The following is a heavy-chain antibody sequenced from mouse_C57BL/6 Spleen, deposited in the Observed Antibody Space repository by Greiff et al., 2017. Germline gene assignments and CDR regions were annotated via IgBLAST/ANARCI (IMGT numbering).Heavy chain of an antibody. CDR3: TRGSYYGYYGYFDV. Sequence: EVMLVESGEGLVQPGGSLKLSCAASGFTFSSYAMSWVRQTPEKRLEWVAYISSGGDNIYYADTVKGRFTISRDNARNTLYLQMSSLKSEDTAMYYCTRGSYYGYYGYFDVWGTGTTVTVSS. J-gene: IGHJ1*03. V-gene: IGHV5-9-1*02. D-gene: IGHD2-9*01. CDR2: ISSGGDNI. CDR1: GFTFSSYA.